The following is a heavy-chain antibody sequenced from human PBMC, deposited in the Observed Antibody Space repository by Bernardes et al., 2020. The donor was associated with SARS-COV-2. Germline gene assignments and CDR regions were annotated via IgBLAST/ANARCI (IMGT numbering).Heavy chain of an antibody. CDR2: INSDGRST. CDR1: GFTFSSYW. CDR3: ARVEFWDYYYGLDV. V-gene: IGHV3-74*01. Sequence: GGSLRLSCAASGFTFSSYWMHWVRQAPGKGLVWVSRINSDGRSTSYADSVKGRFTISRDNAKNTLYLQMNSLRAEDTAVYYCARVEFWDYYYGLDVWGQGTTVTVSS. J-gene: IGHJ6*02. D-gene: IGHD3-3*02.